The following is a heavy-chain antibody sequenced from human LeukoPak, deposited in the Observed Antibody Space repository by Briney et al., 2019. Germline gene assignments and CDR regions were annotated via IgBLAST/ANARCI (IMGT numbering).Heavy chain of an antibody. V-gene: IGHV3-23*01. Sequence: GGSLRLSCAASGFTFSSYAMSWVRQAPGKGLEWVSAISGSGGSTYYADSAKGRFTISRDNSKNTLYLQMNSLRAEDTAVYYCAKDREAAAFWSGYYWGQGTLVTVSS. D-gene: IGHD3-3*01. J-gene: IGHJ4*02. CDR1: GFTFSSYA. CDR3: AKDREAAAFWSGYY. CDR2: ISGSGGST.